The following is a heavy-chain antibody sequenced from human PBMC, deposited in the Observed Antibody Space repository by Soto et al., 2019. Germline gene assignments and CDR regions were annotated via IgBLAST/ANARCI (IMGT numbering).Heavy chain of an antibody. Sequence: QVQLVQSGAEVRKPGSSVKVSCKASGLTYSSSAISWVRQAPGPGPAWMGGINPILGTPDYAPKFQGRVTITADEATRTVYMDPGSLRYEDTAMYYCARGGVDVVATSAFDYRGQGTLVTVSS. CDR2: INPILGTP. CDR3: ARGGVDVVATSAFDY. J-gene: IGHJ4*02. V-gene: IGHV1-69*01. CDR1: GLTYSSSA. D-gene: IGHD5-12*01.